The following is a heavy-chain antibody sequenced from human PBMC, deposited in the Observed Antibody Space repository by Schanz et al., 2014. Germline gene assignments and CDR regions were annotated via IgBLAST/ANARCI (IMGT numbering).Heavy chain of an antibody. V-gene: IGHV3-23*01. CDR1: GFIFGSSV. J-gene: IGHJ4*02. CDR2: ITGASDHI. CDR3: AKKVPAYNPFDS. Sequence: EVQLLESGGGLIQPGGSLRLSCAASGFIFGSSVMAWVRQAPGKRLEWVSGITGASDHIDYAESVKGRFTISRDNSKNALYLQMDSLRAEDTAVYFCAKKVPAYNPFDSWGQGTLVTVSS. D-gene: IGHD1-1*01.